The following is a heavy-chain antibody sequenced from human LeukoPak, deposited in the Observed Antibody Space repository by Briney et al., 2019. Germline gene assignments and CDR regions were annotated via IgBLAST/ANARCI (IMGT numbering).Heavy chain of an antibody. Sequence: PGGSLRLSCAASGFTFSSYGMHWVRQAPGKGLEWVAVISYDGSNKYYADSVKGRFTISRDNSKNTLYLQMNSLRAEDTAVYYCAKTLAVAAPYFDYWGQGTPVTVSS. J-gene: IGHJ4*02. CDR1: GFTFSSYG. CDR2: ISYDGSNK. CDR3: AKTLAVAAPYFDY. V-gene: IGHV3-30*18. D-gene: IGHD6-19*01.